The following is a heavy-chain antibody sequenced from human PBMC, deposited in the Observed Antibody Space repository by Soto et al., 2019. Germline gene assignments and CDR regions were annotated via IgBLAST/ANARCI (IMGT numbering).Heavy chain of an antibody. CDR2: ISPSSSVI. CDR1: GFTFSDYS. J-gene: IGHJ4*02. CDR3: ARELPAIRAYN. D-gene: IGHD1-1*01. V-gene: IGHV3-48*02. Sequence: EVQLVESGGGLVQPGGSLRLSCAASGFTFSDYSINWVRQAPGKGLEWISYISPSSSVINYADSVKGRFTMSRDNAKNSVFLQMNSLRDEDTGVYFCARELPAIRAYNWGQGTPVTVSS.